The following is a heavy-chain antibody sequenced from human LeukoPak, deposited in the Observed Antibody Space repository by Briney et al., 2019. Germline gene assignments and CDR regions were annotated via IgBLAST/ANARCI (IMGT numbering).Heavy chain of an antibody. D-gene: IGHD5-24*01. Sequence: GASVKVSCKASGGTFSSYAISWVRQAPGQGLEWMGGIIPIFGTANYAQKFQGRVTITTDESTSTAYMELSSLRSEDTAVYYCATNGRWLQFVGWGQGTLVTVSS. V-gene: IGHV1-69*05. CDR2: IIPIFGTA. J-gene: IGHJ4*02. CDR1: GGTFSSYA. CDR3: ATNGRWLQFVG.